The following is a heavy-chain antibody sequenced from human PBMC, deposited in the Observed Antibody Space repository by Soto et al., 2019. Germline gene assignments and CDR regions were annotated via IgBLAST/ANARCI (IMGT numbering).Heavy chain of an antibody. V-gene: IGHV1-3*01. J-gene: IGHJ3*01. CDR2: INAGNANT. CDR3: ARGVVPAAMWGPFHF. Sequence: QVQLVQSGAAVKKPGASVKVSCKASGYTFTNYAIHWMRQDPGQMLEWMGGINAGNANTKYPKKFLGRVTITRDTIPRTAYMESRSLTSESTAVYFFARGVVPAAMWGPFHFWGQGKMVTVSS. CDR1: GYTFTNYA. D-gene: IGHD2-2*01.